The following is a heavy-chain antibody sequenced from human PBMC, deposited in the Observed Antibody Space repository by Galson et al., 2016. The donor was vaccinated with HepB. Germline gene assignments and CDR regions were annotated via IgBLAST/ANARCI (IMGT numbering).Heavy chain of an antibody. J-gene: IGHJ6*02. V-gene: IGHV3-7*03. CDR3: ARNPIAVPRQFYYHGMDV. D-gene: IGHD6-19*01. Sequence: SLRLSCAASGFNFSWYWMSWVRQAPGKGPEWLANIKQDGGNKYYVDSVKGRFTISRDNAQNSLFLQMNSLRAGDTAVYYCARNPIAVPRQFYYHGMDVWGQGTTVTVSS. CDR1: GFNFSWYW. CDR2: IKQDGGNK.